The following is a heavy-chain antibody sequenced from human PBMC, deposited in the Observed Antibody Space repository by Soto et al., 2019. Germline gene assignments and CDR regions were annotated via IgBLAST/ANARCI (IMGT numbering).Heavy chain of an antibody. CDR1: GFTFSSYA. J-gene: IGHJ6*02. Sequence: GGSLRLSCAASGFTFSSYAMHWVRQAPGKGLEWVAVIWYDGSNKYYADFVKGRFTISRDNSKNTLYLQMNSLRAEDTAVYYCARDNYVVTAEYYYYYYGMDVWGQGSTVTVSS. CDR2: IWYDGSNK. D-gene: IGHD2-21*02. CDR3: ARDNYVVTAEYYYYYYGMDV. V-gene: IGHV3-33*01.